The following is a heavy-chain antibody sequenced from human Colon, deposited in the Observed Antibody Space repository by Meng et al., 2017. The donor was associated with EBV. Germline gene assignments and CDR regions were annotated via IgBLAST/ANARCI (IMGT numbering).Heavy chain of an antibody. D-gene: IGHD2-21*01. CDR1: GGSMSSGNYY. J-gene: IGHJ4*02. CDR2: IHHSGSA. Sequence: QVQLHESGPGLVEPSPHLSLTCPVSGGSMSSGNYYWSWIRQPPGKGLEWIGYIHHSGSAYYNPSLKSRVSISVDTSKNQFSLNLNSMTAADTAVYYCASFDHIPRRNYFDYWGQGTLVTVSS. V-gene: IGHV4-30-4*01. CDR3: ASFDHIPRRNYFDY.